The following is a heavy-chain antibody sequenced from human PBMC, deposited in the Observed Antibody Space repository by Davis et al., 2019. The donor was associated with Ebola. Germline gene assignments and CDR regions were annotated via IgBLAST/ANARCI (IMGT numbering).Heavy chain of an antibody. Sequence: GESLKISCTGSGYSFTSYCIGWVRQMPGKGLEWMGIIYPGDSDTRYSPSFQGQVTISADKSISTAYLQWSSLKASDTAMYYCAAQEGGNPNYYGMDVWGQGTTVTVSS. CDR3: AAQEGGNPNYYGMDV. J-gene: IGHJ6*02. V-gene: IGHV5-51*01. CDR1: GYSFTSYC. D-gene: IGHD4-23*01. CDR2: IYPGDSDT.